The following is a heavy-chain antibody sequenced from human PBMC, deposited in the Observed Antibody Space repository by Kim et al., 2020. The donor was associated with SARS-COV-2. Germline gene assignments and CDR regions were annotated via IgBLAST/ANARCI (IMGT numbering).Heavy chain of an antibody. J-gene: IGHJ6*02. CDR3: ARAPELLRFLEWFAQYYYYGMDV. D-gene: IGHD3-3*01. Sequence: GGSLRLSCAASGFTFSSYGMHWVRQAPGKGLEWVAVIWYDGSNKYYADSVKGRFTISRDNSKNTLYLQMNSLRAEDTAVYYCARAPELLRFLEWFAQYYYYGMDVWGQGTTVTVSS. V-gene: IGHV3-33*01. CDR1: GFTFSSYG. CDR2: IWYDGSNK.